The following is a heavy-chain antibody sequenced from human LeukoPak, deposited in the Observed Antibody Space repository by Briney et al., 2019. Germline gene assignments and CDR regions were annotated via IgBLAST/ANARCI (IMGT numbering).Heavy chain of an antibody. D-gene: IGHD3-22*01. J-gene: IGHJ2*01. CDR1: GGSTSSYY. Sequence: TSETLSLTCTVSGGSTSSYYWSWIRQPAGKGLEWIGRIYTSGSTNYNPSLKSRVTMSVDTSKNQFSLKLSSVTAADTAVYYCARGASYYYDSSGYYPSLPRGYFDLWGRGTLVTVSS. V-gene: IGHV4-4*07. CDR3: ARGASYYYDSSGYYPSLPRGYFDL. CDR2: IYTSGST.